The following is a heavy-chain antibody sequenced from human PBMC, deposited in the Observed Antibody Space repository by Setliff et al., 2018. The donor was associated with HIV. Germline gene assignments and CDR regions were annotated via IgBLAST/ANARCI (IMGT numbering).Heavy chain of an antibody. CDR3: ARVGVVTAPGGYYYMDV. CDR2: IYHSGRT. Sequence: WVRQMPGKGLEWIGYIYHSGRTTYSPSLKSRVTISVNTSKKQFSLRMSSVTAADTAVYYCARVGVVTAPGGYYYMDVWGKGTTVTVSS. J-gene: IGHJ6*03. D-gene: IGHD2-21*02. V-gene: IGHV4-30-2*04.